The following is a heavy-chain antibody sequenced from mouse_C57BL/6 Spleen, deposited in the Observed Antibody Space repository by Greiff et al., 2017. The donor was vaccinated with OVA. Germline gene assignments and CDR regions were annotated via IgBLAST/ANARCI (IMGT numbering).Heavy chain of an antibody. Sequence: EVKLVESEGGLVQPGSSMKLSCTASGFTFSDYYMAWVRQVPEKGLEWVANINYDGSSTYYLDSLKSRFIISRDNAKNILYLQMSSLKSEDTATYYCAREDYYGSSYGAMDYWGQGTSVTVSS. V-gene: IGHV5-16*01. D-gene: IGHD1-1*01. J-gene: IGHJ4*01. CDR2: INYDGSST. CDR1: GFTFSDYY. CDR3: AREDYYGSSYGAMDY.